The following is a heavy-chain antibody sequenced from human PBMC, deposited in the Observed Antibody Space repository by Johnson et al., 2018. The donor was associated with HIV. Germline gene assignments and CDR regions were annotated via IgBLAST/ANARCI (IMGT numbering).Heavy chain of an antibody. CDR3: ARGSGSYYSNAFDI. CDR2: INWNGGST. J-gene: IGHJ3*02. Sequence: VQLVESGGGVVRPGGSLRLSCAASGFTFDDYGMSWVRQAPGQGLAWVSGINWNGGSTGYADSVKGRFTISRDNAKNSLYLQINSLRAEDTALYCCARGSGSYYSNAFDIWGQGTMVTVSS. D-gene: IGHD1-26*01. V-gene: IGHV3-20*04. CDR1: GFTFDDYG.